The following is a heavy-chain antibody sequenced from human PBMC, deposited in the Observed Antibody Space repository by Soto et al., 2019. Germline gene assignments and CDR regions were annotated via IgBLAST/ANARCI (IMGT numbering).Heavy chain of an antibody. CDR3: AKGSGSGSYREIDY. D-gene: IGHD3-10*01. CDR2: ISGSGGST. V-gene: IGHV3-23*01. CDR1: GFTFSSYA. J-gene: IGHJ4*02. Sequence: EVQLLESGGGLVQPGGSLRLSCAASGFTFSSYAMSWVRQAPGKGLEWVSAISGSGGSTYYADSVKGRFTISRDNSKNALYLQMNSLRAEDTAVYYCAKGSGSGSYREIDYWGQGTLVTVSS.